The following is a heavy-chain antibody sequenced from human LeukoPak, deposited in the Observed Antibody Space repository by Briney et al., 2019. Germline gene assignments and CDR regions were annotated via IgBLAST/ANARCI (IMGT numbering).Heavy chain of an antibody. Sequence: SETLSLTCTVSGGSISSGDYYWSWIRQPPGKGLEWIGYIYHSGSTYYNPSLKSRVTISVDTSKNQFPLKLSSVTAADTAVYYCARVVPAAIGAFDIWGQGTMVTVSS. J-gene: IGHJ3*02. CDR2: IYHSGST. D-gene: IGHD2-2*02. V-gene: IGHV4-30-4*08. CDR1: GGSISSGDYY. CDR3: ARVVPAAIGAFDI.